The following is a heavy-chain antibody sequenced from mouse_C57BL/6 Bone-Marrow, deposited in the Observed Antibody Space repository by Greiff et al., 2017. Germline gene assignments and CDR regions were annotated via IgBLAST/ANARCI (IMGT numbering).Heavy chain of an antibody. CDR2: IDPSDSYT. Sequence: QVQLHQPGAELVMPGASVKLSCKASGYTFTSYWMHWVKQRPGQGLEWIGEIDPSDSYTNYNQKFKGKSTLTVDKSSSTAYMQLSSLTSEDSAVYYCASSNYGYFDVWGTGTTVTVSS. J-gene: IGHJ1*03. CDR1: GYTFTSYW. CDR3: ASSNYGYFDV. D-gene: IGHD2-5*01. V-gene: IGHV1-69*01.